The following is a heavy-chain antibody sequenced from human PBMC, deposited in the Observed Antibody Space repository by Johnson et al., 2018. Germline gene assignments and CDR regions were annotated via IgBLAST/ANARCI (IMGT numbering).Heavy chain of an antibody. CDR3: AKEYYDFWMGYYTGSAFDI. CDR2: ISYDGSNK. Sequence: QVQLVESGGGVVQPGRSLRLSCAASGFTFSSYGMHWVRQAPGKGLEWVAVISYDGSNKYYADSVKGRFTISRDNSKNTLYLQMNSLRAEDTAVYYWAKEYYDFWMGYYTGSAFDIWGQGTMVTVSS. CDR1: GFTFSSYG. J-gene: IGHJ3*02. V-gene: IGHV3-30*18. D-gene: IGHD3-3*01.